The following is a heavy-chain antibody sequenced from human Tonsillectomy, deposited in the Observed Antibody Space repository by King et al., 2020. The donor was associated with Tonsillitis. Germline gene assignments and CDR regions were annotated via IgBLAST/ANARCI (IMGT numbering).Heavy chain of an antibody. CDR2: IKRDGSEK. CDR3: AREVSYVPYYYYMDV. J-gene: IGHJ6*03. V-gene: IGHV3-7*03. Sequence: EVQLVESGGGLVQPGGSLRLSCAASGFTFSTYWMSWVRQAPGKGLEWVANIKRDGSEKYYVDSVKGRFTISRDNAKNSLNLQMNSLRAEDTAVYYCAREVSYVPYYYYMDVWGKGTTVTVSS. D-gene: IGHD3-16*01. CDR1: GFTFSTYW.